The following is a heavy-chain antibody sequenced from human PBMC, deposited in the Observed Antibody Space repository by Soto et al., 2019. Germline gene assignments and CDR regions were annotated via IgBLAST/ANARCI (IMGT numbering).Heavy chain of an antibody. J-gene: IGHJ6*02. CDR3: AREGHWNYGDYYYGMDV. Sequence: ASVKVSCQASVYTFTSYYMHWVRQAPGQGLEWMGIINPSGGSTSYAQKYQGRVTMTRDTSTSTVYMELSSLRSEDTAVYYCAREGHWNYGDYYYGMDVWGQGTTVTVSS. V-gene: IGHV1-46*01. D-gene: IGHD1-7*01. CDR2: INPSGGST. CDR1: VYTFTSYY.